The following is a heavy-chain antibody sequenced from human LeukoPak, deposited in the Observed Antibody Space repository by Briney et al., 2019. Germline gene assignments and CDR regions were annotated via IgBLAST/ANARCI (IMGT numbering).Heavy chain of an antibody. Sequence: PGGSLRLSCAASGFTFSTYQFNWVRQAPGKGLEWISYISNSDDLIYYADSVRGRFTVSRDNAKNSLYLQMNSLRAEDTAVYYCASGSPAGDYWGQGTLVSVSS. D-gene: IGHD1-26*01. CDR2: ISNSDDLI. CDR3: ASGSPAGDY. CDR1: GFTFSTYQ. V-gene: IGHV3-48*03. J-gene: IGHJ4*02.